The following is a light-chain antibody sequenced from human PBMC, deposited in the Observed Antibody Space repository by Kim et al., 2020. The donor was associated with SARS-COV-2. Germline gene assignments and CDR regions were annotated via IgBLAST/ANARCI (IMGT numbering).Light chain of an antibody. J-gene: IGKJ3*01. CDR3: QQYNNWLRT. V-gene: IGKV3-15*01. CDR2: GAS. CDR1: QSVSSN. Sequence: EIVMTQSPATLSVSPGERATLSCRASQSVSSNLAWYQQKPGQAPRLLMYGASTRATGVPARFSGSGSGTEFTLTISSLQSEDFAVYYCQQYNNWLRTFDPGTKVDIK.